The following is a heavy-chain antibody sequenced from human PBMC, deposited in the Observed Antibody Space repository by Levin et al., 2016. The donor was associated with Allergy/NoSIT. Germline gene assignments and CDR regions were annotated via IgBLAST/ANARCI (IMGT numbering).Heavy chain of an antibody. CDR2: ISYDGSNK. D-gene: IGHD2-2*02. CDR3: AKDPRAAAIRGITYYYYYYGMDV. CDR1: GFTFSSYG. Sequence: GGSLRLSCAASGFTFSSYGMHWVRQAPGKGLEWVAVISYDGSNKYYADSVKGRFTISRDNSKNTLYLQMNSLRAEDTAVYYCAKDPRAAAIRGITYYYYYYGMDVWGQGTTVTVSS. V-gene: IGHV3-30*18. J-gene: IGHJ6*02.